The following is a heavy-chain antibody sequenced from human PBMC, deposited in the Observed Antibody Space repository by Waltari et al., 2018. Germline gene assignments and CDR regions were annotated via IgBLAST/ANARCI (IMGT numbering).Heavy chain of an antibody. CDR2: INQEVSET. V-gene: IGHV3-7*05. D-gene: IGHD2-8*01. CDR3: ASRYCTISRCYASSWNSFDY. J-gene: IGHJ4*02. CDR1: EPHFGSSW. Sequence: EVQLVESGGGLVQPGGSLRLSCAASEPHFGSSWLTWGRQVPGIGVEWVANINQEVSETYYVDSVKGRFTVSRDNADNSLYLQMNSLRAEDTAMYYCASRYCTISRCYASSWNSFDYWGQGTLVTVSS.